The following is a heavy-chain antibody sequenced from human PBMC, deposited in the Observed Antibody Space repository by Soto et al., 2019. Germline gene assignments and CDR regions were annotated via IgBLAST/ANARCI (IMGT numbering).Heavy chain of an antibody. V-gene: IGHV3-23*01. CDR3: AKGLTSSRYYFDY. J-gene: IGHJ4*02. CDR1: GFTFSSYA. CDR2: ISGSGGST. Sequence: EVQLLESGGGLVQPGGSLRLSCAASGFTFSSYAMSWVRQAPGKGLEWVSAISGSGGSTYYADSVKGRFTISRDNSKNTLYRQMNSLRAEDTAVYYCAKGLTSSRYYFDYWGQGTLVTVSS.